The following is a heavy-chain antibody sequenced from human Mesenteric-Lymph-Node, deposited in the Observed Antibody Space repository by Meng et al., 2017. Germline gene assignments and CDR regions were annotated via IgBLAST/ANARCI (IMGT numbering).Heavy chain of an antibody. CDR2: INNSGST. V-gene: IGHV4-34*01. CDR1: GGSFSGYY. CDR3: ARDPMEYSSSS. J-gene: IGHJ5*02. Sequence: SETLSLTCAVYGGSFSGYYWSWIRQPPGKGLEWIGEINNSGSTNYNPSLKSRVTISVDTSKNQFSLKLSSVTAADTAVYYCARDPMEYSSSSWGQGTLVTVSS. D-gene: IGHD6-6*01.